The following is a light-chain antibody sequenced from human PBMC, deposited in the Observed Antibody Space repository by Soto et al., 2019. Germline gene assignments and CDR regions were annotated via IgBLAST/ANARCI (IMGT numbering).Light chain of an antibody. Sequence: GSPGKSVTISCTGTSSDVGGYNYVSWYQQHPGTAPKLMIYDVSMRPSGVPDRFSGSKSGNTASLTISGLQAEDEADYYCCSYAGSYTLYVFGTGTKVTVL. CDR1: SSDVGGYNY. J-gene: IGLJ1*01. CDR2: DVS. CDR3: CSYAGSYTLYV. V-gene: IGLV2-11*01.